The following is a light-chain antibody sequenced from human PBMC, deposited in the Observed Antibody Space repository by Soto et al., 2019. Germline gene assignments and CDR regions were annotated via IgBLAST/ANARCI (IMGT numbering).Light chain of an antibody. V-gene: IGKV3-20*01. Sequence: EIVLTQSPGTLSLSPGERATLSCRASETVTNNFLVWYQQKPGQPPRLLITSASVRATGVPDRFSGSGSGTVFTLTVSRVEPEDFAVYYCQQCSHLPLSFGGGTKVDIK. CDR3: QQCSHLPLS. J-gene: IGKJ4*01. CDR2: SAS. CDR1: ETVTNNF.